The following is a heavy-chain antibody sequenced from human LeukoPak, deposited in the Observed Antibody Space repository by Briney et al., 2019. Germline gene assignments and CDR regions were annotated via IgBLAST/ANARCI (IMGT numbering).Heavy chain of an antibody. D-gene: IGHD3-22*01. V-gene: IGHV1-69-2*01. CDR1: GYTFTDYY. Sequence: APVKVSCKASGYTFTDYYMHWVHQAPGKGLEWMGRVDPEDGETIYAEKFQGRVTITADTSTDTAYMELSSLRSEDTAVYYCATGIVVASFDYWGQGTLVTVSS. CDR2: VDPEDGET. CDR3: ATGIVVASFDY. J-gene: IGHJ4*02.